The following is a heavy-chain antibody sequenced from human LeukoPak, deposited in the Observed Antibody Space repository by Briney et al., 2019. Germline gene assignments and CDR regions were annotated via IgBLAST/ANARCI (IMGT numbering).Heavy chain of an antibody. CDR1: GFTFSSYW. CDR2: ISSSSSYI. D-gene: IGHD1-26*01. CDR3: ARVRRKWELLDYFDY. J-gene: IGHJ4*02. Sequence: GGSLRLSCAASGFTFSSYWMSWVRQAPGKGLEWVSSISSSSSYIYYADSVKGRFTISRDNAKNSLYLQMNSLRAEDTAVYYCARVRRKWELLDYFDYWGQGTLVTVSS. V-gene: IGHV3-21*01.